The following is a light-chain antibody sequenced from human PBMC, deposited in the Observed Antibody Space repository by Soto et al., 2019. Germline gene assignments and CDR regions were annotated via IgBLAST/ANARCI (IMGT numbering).Light chain of an antibody. CDR3: SSYTSSSTL. J-gene: IGLJ2*01. V-gene: IGLV2-11*01. CDR2: DVT. CDR1: SSDVGGYNF. Sequence: QSALTQPRSVSGSPGQSVTISCTGTSSDVGGYNFVSWYQHHPGKAPKLMIYDVTKRPSGVPDRFSGSKSGNTASLTISGLQAEDEADYYCSSYTSSSTLFGGGTQLTVL.